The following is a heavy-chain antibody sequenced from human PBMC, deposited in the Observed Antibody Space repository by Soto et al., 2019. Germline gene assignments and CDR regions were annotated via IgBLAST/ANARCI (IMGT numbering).Heavy chain of an antibody. CDR1: GFTFSSYA. J-gene: IGHJ1*01. Sequence: EVQLLESGGGLVQPGGSLRLSCAASGFTFSSYAMSWVRQAPGKGLEWVSAISGSGGSTYYADSVKGRFTISRDNSKNTLYLQMNSLRAEDTAVYYCAKDQKYGSGSYSSFQHWGQGTLVTVSS. CDR3: AKDQKYGSGSYSSFQH. CDR2: ISGSGGST. V-gene: IGHV3-23*01. D-gene: IGHD3-10*01.